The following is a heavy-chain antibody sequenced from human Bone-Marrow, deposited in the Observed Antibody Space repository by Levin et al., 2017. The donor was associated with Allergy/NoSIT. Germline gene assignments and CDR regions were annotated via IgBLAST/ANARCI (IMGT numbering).Heavy chain of an antibody. Sequence: GGSLRLSCAASGFTFSSYAMSWVRQAPGKGLEWVSAISGDRASTYYADSVKGRFTISRDNSKNTVYLQMNSLRAEDTAVYYCAKDLNPNTSWYEVFDYWGQGTLVTVSS. J-gene: IGHJ4*02. V-gene: IGHV3-23*01. CDR1: GFTFSSYA. CDR3: AKDLNPNTSWYEVFDY. CDR2: ISGDRAST. D-gene: IGHD6-13*01.